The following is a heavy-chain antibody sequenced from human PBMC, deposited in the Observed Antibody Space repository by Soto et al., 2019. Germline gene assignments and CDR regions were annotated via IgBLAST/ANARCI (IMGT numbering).Heavy chain of an antibody. Sequence: QLQLQESGPGLVKPSETLSLTCTVSGGSISSSSYYWGWIRQPPGKGLEWIGSIYYSGSTYYNPSLKSRVTISVDTSKNQFSLKLSSVTAADTAVYYCARHEVDTAMYQATNSDYWGQGTLVTVSS. D-gene: IGHD5-18*01. CDR3: ARHEVDTAMYQATNSDY. CDR1: GGSISSSSYY. J-gene: IGHJ4*02. CDR2: IYYSGST. V-gene: IGHV4-39*01.